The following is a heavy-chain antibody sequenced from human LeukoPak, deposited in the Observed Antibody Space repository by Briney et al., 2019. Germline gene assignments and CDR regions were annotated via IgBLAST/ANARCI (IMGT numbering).Heavy chain of an antibody. CDR1: GFTVSSNY. V-gene: IGHV3-48*01. J-gene: IGHJ3*01. Sequence: GGSLRLSCAASGFTVSSNYMSWVRQAPGKGLEWVSYISGSSTTIYYADSVKGRFTISRDNAKNSLYLQLNSLRAEDTAVYYCARGSRFLEWLLYQYQDVFDVWGQGTMVTVSS. CDR2: ISGSSTTI. D-gene: IGHD3-3*01. CDR3: ARGSRFLEWLLYQYQDVFDV.